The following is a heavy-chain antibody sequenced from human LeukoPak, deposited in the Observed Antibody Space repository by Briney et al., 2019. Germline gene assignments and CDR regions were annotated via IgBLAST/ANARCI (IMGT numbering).Heavy chain of an antibody. J-gene: IGHJ4*02. CDR1: GGSFSGYY. CDR2: INHSGST. V-gene: IGHV4-34*01. Sequence: SETLSLTCAVYGGSFSGYYWSWIRQPPGKGLEWIGEINHSGSTNYNPSLKSRVTISVDTSKNQFSLKLSSVTAADTAVYYCARGVRPYGSQVDYWGQGNPVTVFS. CDR3: ARGVRPYGSQVDY. D-gene: IGHD1-26*01.